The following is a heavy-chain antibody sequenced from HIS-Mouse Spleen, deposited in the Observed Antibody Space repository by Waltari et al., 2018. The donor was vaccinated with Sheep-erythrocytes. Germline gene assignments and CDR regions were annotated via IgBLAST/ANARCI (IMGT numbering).Heavy chain of an antibody. V-gene: IGHV1-8*01. CDR3: ARVNLYSSGWYAYYYYGMDV. CDR1: GYTFTRYD. CDR2: RNPNSGTT. Sequence: QVQLVQSGAEVKKPGASVKVSCKASGYTFTRYDINWVRQATGKGLEWMGRRNPNSGTTGYAHKFQGRVTMTRNTSISTAYMELSSLRSEDTAVYYCARVNLYSSGWYAYYYYGMDVWGQGTTVTVSS. J-gene: IGHJ6*02. D-gene: IGHD6-19*01.